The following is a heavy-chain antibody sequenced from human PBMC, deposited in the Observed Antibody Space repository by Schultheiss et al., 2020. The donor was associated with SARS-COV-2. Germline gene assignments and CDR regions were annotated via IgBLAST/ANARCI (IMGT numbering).Heavy chain of an antibody. J-gene: IGHJ6*03. CDR1: GFTFSSYG. CDR2: ISYDGSNK. V-gene: IGHV3-30*18. Sequence: GGSLRLSCAASGFTFSSYGMHWVRQAPGKGLEWVAVISYDGSNKYYADSVKGRFTISRDNSKNTLYLQMNSLRAEDTAVYYCAKGKVYYYYYMDVWGKGTTVTVSS. CDR3: AKGKVYYYYYMDV.